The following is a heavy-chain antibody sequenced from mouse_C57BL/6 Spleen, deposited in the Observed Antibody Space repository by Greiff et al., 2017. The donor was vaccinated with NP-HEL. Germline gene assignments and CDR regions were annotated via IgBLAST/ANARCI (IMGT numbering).Heavy chain of an antibody. CDR2: INPSNGGT. J-gene: IGHJ3*01. CDR3: AREDWGYGSSYPWFAY. CDR1: GYTFTSYW. Sequence: QVQLKQPGTELVKPGASVKLSCKASGYTFTSYWMHWVKQRPGQGLEWIGNINPSNGGTNYNEKFKSKATLTVDKSSSTAYMQLSSLTSEDSAVYYCAREDWGYGSSYPWFAYWGQGTLVTVSA. D-gene: IGHD1-1*01. V-gene: IGHV1-53*01.